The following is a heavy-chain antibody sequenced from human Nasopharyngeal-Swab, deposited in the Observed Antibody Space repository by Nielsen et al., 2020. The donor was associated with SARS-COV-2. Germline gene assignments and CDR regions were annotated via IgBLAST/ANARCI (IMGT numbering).Heavy chain of an antibody. D-gene: IGHD5-18*01. CDR1: GYTFTGFY. J-gene: IGHJ4*02. CDR3: ARDVEEWLVVPSLSFDH. Sequence: ASVKVSCKASGYTFTGFYVHWVRQAPGQGLEWMGWISIYNADRNYAEKFQGRVSMTTDTSTTTAFMELRSLRSDDTAVYYCARDVEEWLVVPSLSFDHWGQGTLVTVSS. CDR2: ISIYNADR. V-gene: IGHV1-18*04.